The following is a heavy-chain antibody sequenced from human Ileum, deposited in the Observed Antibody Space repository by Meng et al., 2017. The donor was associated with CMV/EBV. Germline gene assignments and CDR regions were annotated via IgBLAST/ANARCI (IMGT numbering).Heavy chain of an antibody. CDR2: ICKSGST. V-gene: IGHV4-30-4*01. J-gene: IGHJ4*02. Sequence: QVQLQESGPGLVEPSQTLSLTFAVSGGSISSGVYYWSWIRQPPGKGLEWIGYICKSGSTFYNPSLKSRVTISMDTSKNQFSLKLSSVTAADTAVYFCASILLFGASPFDLWGRGTLVTVSS. D-gene: IGHD3-3*01. CDR1: GGSISSGVYY. CDR3: ASILLFGASPFDL.